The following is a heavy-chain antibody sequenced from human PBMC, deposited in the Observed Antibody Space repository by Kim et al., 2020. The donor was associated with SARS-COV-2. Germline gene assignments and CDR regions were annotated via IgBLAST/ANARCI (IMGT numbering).Heavy chain of an antibody. J-gene: IGHJ4*02. CDR2: IYYSGST. CDR1: GGSISSGGYY. V-gene: IGHV4-31*03. CDR3: ARARITMIVVVTHFDY. D-gene: IGHD3-22*01. Sequence: SETLSLTCTVSGGSISSGGYYWSWIRQHPGKGLEWIGYIYYSGSTYYNPSLKSRVTISVDTSKNQFSLKLSSVTVADTAVYYRARARITMIVVVTHFDYWGQGTLVTVSS.